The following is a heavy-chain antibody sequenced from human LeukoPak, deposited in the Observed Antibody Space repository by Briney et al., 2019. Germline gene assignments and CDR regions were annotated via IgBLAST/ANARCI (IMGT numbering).Heavy chain of an antibody. CDR1: GYTFTSYY. V-gene: IGHV1-18*04. CDR3: ARVYGDYYYYGMDV. D-gene: IGHD4/OR15-4a*01. CDR2: ISAYNGNT. Sequence: ASVKVSCKASGYTFTSYYMHWVRQAPGQGLEWMGWISAYNGNTNYAQKLQGRVTMTTDTSTSTAYMELRSLRSDDTAVYYCARVYGDYYYYGMDVWGQGTTVTVSS. J-gene: IGHJ6*02.